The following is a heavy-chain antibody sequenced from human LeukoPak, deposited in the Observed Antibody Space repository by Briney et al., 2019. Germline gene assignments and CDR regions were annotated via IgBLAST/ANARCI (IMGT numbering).Heavy chain of an antibody. J-gene: IGHJ4*02. CDR1: GYRFTTDC. CDR2: IYPGDSDT. Sequence: GESLKISCQASGYRFTTDCIGWVRQVPGKGLEWMGMIYPGDSDTRYSPSFQGQVTISADTSIDTPFLQWSSLKASDTAMYFCARNLEPPAYYTDYWGQGTLVTVSS. V-gene: IGHV5-51*01. CDR3: ARNLEPPAYYTDY.